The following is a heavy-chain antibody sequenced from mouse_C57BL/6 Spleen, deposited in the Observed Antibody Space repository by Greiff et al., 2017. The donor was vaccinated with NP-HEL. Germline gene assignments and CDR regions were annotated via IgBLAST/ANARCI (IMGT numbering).Heavy chain of an antibody. V-gene: IGHV1-53*01. D-gene: IGHD2-3*01. CDR1: GYTFTSYW. Sequence: VQLQQSGTELVKPGASVKLSCKASGYTFTSYWMHWVKQRPGQGLEWIGNINPSNGGTNYNEKFKSKATLTVDKSSSTAYMQLSSLTSEDSAVYYCARGRWFKGYYFDYWGQGTTLTVSS. CDR2: INPSNGGT. CDR3: ARGRWFKGYYFDY. J-gene: IGHJ2*01.